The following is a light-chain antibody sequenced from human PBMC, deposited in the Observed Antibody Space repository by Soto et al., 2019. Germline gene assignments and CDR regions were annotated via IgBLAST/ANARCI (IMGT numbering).Light chain of an antibody. V-gene: IGKV3-11*01. CDR2: DVS. CDR1: QSVNSY. Sequence: LTQSPATLSLSPGDRATLSCRASQSVNSYLAWYQQKPGQAPRLLIYDVSNRATGIPARFSGSGSGTDFTLTISSLEPEDFAVYYCQQRSNWPPWTFGQGTKVDIK. J-gene: IGKJ1*01. CDR3: QQRSNWPPWT.